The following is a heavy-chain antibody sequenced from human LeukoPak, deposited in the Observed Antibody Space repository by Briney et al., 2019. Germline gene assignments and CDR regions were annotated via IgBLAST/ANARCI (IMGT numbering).Heavy chain of an antibody. J-gene: IGHJ4*02. CDR3: AKQRRQWLVHSIDY. V-gene: IGHV3-23*01. CDR1: GFTFSSYA. Sequence: PGGSLRLSCAASGFTFSSYAMSWVRQAPGKGLEWVSSISGSDSSTHYADSVKGRFTVSRDNSKNTLYLQMNSLRAEDTAPYYCAKQRRQWLVHSIDYWGQGTLVTVSS. D-gene: IGHD6-19*01. CDR2: ISGSDSST.